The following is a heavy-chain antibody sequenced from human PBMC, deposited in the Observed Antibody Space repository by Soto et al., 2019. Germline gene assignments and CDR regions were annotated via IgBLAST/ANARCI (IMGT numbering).Heavy chain of an antibody. Sequence: PGGSLRLSCAASGFTFSSYAMSWVRQAPGKGLEWVSAISGSGGSTCYADSVKGRFTISRDNAENSLYLQMNGLRDEDTAVYYCARNFGIGGGSWGQGTLVTVSS. J-gene: IGHJ5*02. D-gene: IGHD3-16*01. CDR2: ISGSGGST. V-gene: IGHV3-23*01. CDR3: ARNFGIGGGS. CDR1: GFTFSSYA.